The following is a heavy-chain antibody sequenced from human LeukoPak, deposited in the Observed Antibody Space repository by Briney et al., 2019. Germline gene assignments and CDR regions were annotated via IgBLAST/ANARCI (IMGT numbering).Heavy chain of an antibody. CDR3: AMSLLTPWGYSSGWYESDY. CDR1: GYTLTELS. J-gene: IGHJ4*02. CDR2: FDPEDGET. Sequence: ASVKVSCKVSGYTLTELSMHWVRQAPGKGLEWMGGFDPEDGETIYAQKFQGRVTMTEDTSTDTAYMELSSLRSEDTAVYYCAMSLLTPWGYSSGWYESDYWGQGTLVTVSS. D-gene: IGHD6-19*01. V-gene: IGHV1-24*01.